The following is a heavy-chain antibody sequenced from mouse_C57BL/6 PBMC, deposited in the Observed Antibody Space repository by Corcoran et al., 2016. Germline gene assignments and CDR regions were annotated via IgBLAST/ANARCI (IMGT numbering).Heavy chain of an antibody. CDR1: GYTFTDYY. CDR2: INPNNGGT. V-gene: IGHV1-26*01. D-gene: IGHD4-1*01. Sequence: EVQLQQSGPELVKPGASVKISCKASGYTFTDYYMNWVKQSHGKSLEWIGDINPNNGGTSYNQKFKGKATLTVDKSSSTAYMELRSLTSEDSAVYYCAHWDVWFAYWGQGTLVTVSA. CDR3: AHWDVWFAY. J-gene: IGHJ3*01.